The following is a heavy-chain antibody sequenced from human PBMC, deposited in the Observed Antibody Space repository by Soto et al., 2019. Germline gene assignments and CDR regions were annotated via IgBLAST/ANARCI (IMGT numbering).Heavy chain of an antibody. Sequence: SETLSLTCTVSGGSISSYYWSWIRQPPGKGLEWIGYIYYSGSTIYNPSLKSRVTISVDTSKNQFSLKLSSVTAADTAVYYCARGRAAAGGDFDYWGQGTLVTVSS. CDR1: GGSISSYY. V-gene: IGHV4-59*01. CDR3: ARGRAAAGGDFDY. CDR2: IYYSGST. J-gene: IGHJ4*02. D-gene: IGHD6-13*01.